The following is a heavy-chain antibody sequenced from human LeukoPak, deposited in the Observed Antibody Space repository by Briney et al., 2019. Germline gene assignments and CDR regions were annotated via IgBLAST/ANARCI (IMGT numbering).Heavy chain of an antibody. CDR2: SDGGGSST. CDR3: ARGAYYYED. D-gene: IGHD3-22*01. J-gene: IGHJ4*02. CDR1: GFTFSNHW. V-gene: IGHV3-74*01. Sequence: GGSLRLSCAASGFTFSNHWMHWVRQVPGQGLVWVSRSDGGGSSTSYADSVKGRFTISRDNAKNSLYLQMNSLRAEDTAVYYCARGAYYYEDWGQGTLVTVSS.